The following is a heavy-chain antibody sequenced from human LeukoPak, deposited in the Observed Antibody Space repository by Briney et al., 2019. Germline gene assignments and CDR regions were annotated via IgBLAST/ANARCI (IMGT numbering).Heavy chain of an antibody. D-gene: IGHD3-10*01. J-gene: IGHJ4*02. CDR1: GGSFSGYY. CDR3: ARRVIRITMVRGVNIGGSYYFDY. V-gene: IGHV4-34*01. Sequence: PSETLSLTCAVYGGSFSGYYWSWIRQPPGKGLEWIGEINHSGSTNYNPSLKSRVTISVDTSKNQFSLKLSSVTAADTAVYYCARRVIRITMVRGVNIGGSYYFDYWGQGTLVTVSS. CDR2: INHSGST.